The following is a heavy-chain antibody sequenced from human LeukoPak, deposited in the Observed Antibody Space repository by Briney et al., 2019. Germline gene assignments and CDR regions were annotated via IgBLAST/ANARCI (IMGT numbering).Heavy chain of an antibody. J-gene: IGHJ6*02. V-gene: IGHV3-64*01. D-gene: IGHD2-2*01. CDR1: GFTFSSYA. CDR2: ISSNGGST. CDR3: ARGGAVVPAQTTNYYYYYGMDV. Sequence: PGGSLRLSCAASGFTFSSYAMHWVRQAPGKGLEYVSAISSNGGSTYYANSVKGRFTISRDNSKNTLYLQMGSLRAEDMAVYYCARGGAVVPAQTTNYYYYYGMDVWGQGTTVTVSS.